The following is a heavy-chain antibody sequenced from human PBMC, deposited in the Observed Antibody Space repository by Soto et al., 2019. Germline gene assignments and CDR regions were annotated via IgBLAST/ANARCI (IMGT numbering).Heavy chain of an antibody. CDR1: GFTFDDYA. CDR2: ISWNSGSI. D-gene: IGHD6-19*01. V-gene: IGHV3-9*01. J-gene: IGHJ4*02. Sequence: SLRLSCAASGFTFDDYAMHWVRQAPGKGLEWVSGISWNSGSIGYADSVKGRFTISRDNAKNSLYLQMNSLRAEDTALYYCAKGYSSGWYESYAVQYYFDYWGQGTLVTVSS. CDR3: AKGYSSGWYESYAVQYYFDY.